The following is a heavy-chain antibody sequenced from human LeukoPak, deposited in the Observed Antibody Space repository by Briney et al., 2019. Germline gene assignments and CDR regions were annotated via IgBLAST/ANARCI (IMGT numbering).Heavy chain of an antibody. V-gene: IGHV3-11*04. D-gene: IGHD3-22*01. CDR1: GFIFSDYY. CDR2: ISSGGSTI. Sequence: GGSLRLSCAASGFIFSDYYMSWIRQAPAKGLEWVSYISSGGSTIYYADSVKGRFTISRDNAKNSLYLQMNSLRDEDTAVYYCARDIYYYDSSGYYFPGGSDYWGQGTLVTVSS. J-gene: IGHJ4*02. CDR3: ARDIYYYDSSGYYFPGGSDY.